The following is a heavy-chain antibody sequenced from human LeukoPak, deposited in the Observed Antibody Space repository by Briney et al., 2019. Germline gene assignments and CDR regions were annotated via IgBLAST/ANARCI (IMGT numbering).Heavy chain of an antibody. CDR2: ISGTGSII. Sequence: GGSLRLSCAASGFTFSDYYMSWIRQAPGKGLEWVSYISGTGSIIYYADSVKGRFTISRGNAKNSLYLQMNSLRAEDTAVYYCASEYYGSVLQHWGQGTLVTVSS. J-gene: IGHJ1*01. CDR1: GFTFSDYY. V-gene: IGHV3-11*01. CDR3: ASEYYGSVLQH. D-gene: IGHD3-10*01.